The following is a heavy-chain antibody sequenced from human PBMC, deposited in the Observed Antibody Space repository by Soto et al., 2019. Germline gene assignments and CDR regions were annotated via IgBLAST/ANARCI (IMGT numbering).Heavy chain of an antibody. D-gene: IGHD1-26*01. J-gene: IGHJ4*02. CDR3: GRVGNAERYY. CDR2: INSDGGST. CDR1: GFTFRSYP. Sequence: EVQLVESGGDLVQPGGSLSLSCAASGFTFRSYPMYWVRQTPGKGLVWVSRINSDGGSTTYADSVKGRFTISRDNARNTLYLQMNTLRAEDTAVYYCGRVGNAERYYWGQGTLVTVTS. V-gene: IGHV3-74*01.